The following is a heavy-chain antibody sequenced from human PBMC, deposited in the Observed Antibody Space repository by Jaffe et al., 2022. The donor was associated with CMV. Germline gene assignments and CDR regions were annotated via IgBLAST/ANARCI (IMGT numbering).Heavy chain of an antibody. CDR2: ISSSGSTI. CDR3: ARDKYYYDSSGYYYGSPHYYGMDV. CDR1: GFTFSDYY. D-gene: IGHD3-22*01. V-gene: IGHV3-11*01. Sequence: QVQLVESGGGLVKPGGSLRLSCAASGFTFSDYYMSWIRQAPGKGLEWVSYISSSGSTIYYADSVKGRFTISRDNAKNSLYLQMNSLRAEDTAVYYCARDKYYYDSSGYYYGSPHYYGMDVWGQGTTVTVSS. J-gene: IGHJ6*02.